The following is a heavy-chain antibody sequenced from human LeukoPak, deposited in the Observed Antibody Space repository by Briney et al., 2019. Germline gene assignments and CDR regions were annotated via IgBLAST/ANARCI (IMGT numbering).Heavy chain of an antibody. D-gene: IGHD2-2*01. J-gene: IGHJ4*02. V-gene: IGHV3-23*01. CDR2: MTDSTT. Sequence: GGSLRLSCAASGFTFNSYAMSWVRQAPGKGLEWVSAMTDSTTYYADSVKGRFTISRDNSKNTLYLQMNSLRAEDTAVYYCAKERYQKIYFDYWGQGTLVTVSS. CDR1: GFTFNSYA. CDR3: AKERYQKIYFDY.